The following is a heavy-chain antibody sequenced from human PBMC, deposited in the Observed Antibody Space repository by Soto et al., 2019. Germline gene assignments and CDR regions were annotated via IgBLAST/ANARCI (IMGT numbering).Heavy chain of an antibody. Sequence: ASVKVSCKASGYTFTSYGISWVRQALGQELEWMGWISAYNGNTNYAQRLQGRVTMTTDTSTSTAYMELRSLRSDDTAVYYCARDPSLPIYCSSTSCYGFDYWGQGTLVTVSS. D-gene: IGHD2-2*01. CDR2: ISAYNGNT. V-gene: IGHV1-18*01. CDR1: GYTFTSYG. CDR3: ARDPSLPIYCSSTSCYGFDY. J-gene: IGHJ4*02.